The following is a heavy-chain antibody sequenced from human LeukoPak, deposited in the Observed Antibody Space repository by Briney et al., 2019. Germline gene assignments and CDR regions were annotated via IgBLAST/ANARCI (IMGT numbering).Heavy chain of an antibody. J-gene: IGHJ4*02. CDR3: ARDLNDYVWGSYRSIGGFDY. D-gene: IGHD3-16*02. CDR1: GFTFSSYA. CDR2: ISYDGSNK. Sequence: PGGSLRLSCAASGFTFSSYAMHWVRQAPGKGLEWVAVISYDGSNKYYADSVKGRFTISRDNSKNTLYLQMNSLRAEDTAVYYCARDLNDYVWGSYRSIGGFDYWGQGTLVTVSP. V-gene: IGHV3-30-3*01.